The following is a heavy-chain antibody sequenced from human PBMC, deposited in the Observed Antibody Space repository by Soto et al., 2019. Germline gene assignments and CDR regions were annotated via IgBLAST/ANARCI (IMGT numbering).Heavy chain of an antibody. V-gene: IGHV3-30-3*01. J-gene: IGHJ4*02. CDR1: GFTFSSYA. CDR3: ARVPAIAAAGTSYYFDY. Sequence: GGSLRLSCAASGFTFSSYAMHWVRQAPGKGLEWVAVISYDGSNKYYADSVKGRFTISRDNSKNTLYLQMNSLRAEDTAVYYCARVPAIAAAGTSYYFDYWGQGTLVTVSS. D-gene: IGHD6-13*01. CDR2: ISYDGSNK.